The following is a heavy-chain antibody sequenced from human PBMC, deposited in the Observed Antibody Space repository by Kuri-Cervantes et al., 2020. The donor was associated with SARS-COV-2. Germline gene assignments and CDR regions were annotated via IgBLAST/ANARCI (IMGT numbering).Heavy chain of an antibody. D-gene: IGHD4-17*01. J-gene: IGHJ6*03. CDR1: GYTFTSYG. CDR3: ARATVLPYYSYYMDV. CDR2: ISAYNGNT. Sequence: ASVKVSCKASGYTFTSYGISWVRQAPGQGLEWMGWISAYNGNTNYAQKLQGRVTMTTDTSTSTAYMELRSLRSDDTAVYYCARATVLPYYSYYMDVWGKGTTVTVSS. V-gene: IGHV1-18*01.